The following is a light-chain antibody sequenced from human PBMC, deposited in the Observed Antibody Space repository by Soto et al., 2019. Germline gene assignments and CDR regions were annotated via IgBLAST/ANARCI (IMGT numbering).Light chain of an antibody. CDR3: HHYNNWWA. J-gene: IGKJ1*01. CDR2: GAS. Sequence: VMTQSPVTLSVSPWERATLSCRSSQSVSSNLAWYQQKPGQAPRLLIYGASTRATGIPDRFSGSGSGTEFTLTINSLQSEDFAVYYCHHYNNWWAFGQGTKVDIK. CDR1: QSVSSN. V-gene: IGKV3-15*01.